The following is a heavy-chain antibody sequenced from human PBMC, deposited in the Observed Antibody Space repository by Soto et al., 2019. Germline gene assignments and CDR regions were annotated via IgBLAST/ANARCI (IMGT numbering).Heavy chain of an antibody. Sequence: PXDTLSLTCTVSGGSISSYYWSLIGQPAGKGLEWIGRIYTSGSTNYNPSLKSRVTMSVDTSKNQFSLKLSSVTAADTAVYYCARDSYEDYYYYGMDVWGQGTTVTVSS. V-gene: IGHV4-4*07. CDR1: GGSISSYY. CDR2: IYTSGST. J-gene: IGHJ6*02. D-gene: IGHD2-8*01. CDR3: ARDSYEDYYYYGMDV.